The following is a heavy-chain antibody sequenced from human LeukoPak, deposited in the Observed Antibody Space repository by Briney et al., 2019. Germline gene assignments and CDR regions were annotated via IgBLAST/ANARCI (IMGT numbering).Heavy chain of an antibody. V-gene: IGHV1-3*04. CDR2: IDTSNGNT. D-gene: IGHD4-17*01. CDR1: GYTFTSYA. Sequence: ASVKVSCKASGYTFTSYAMHWVRQAPGQRLEWMGWIDTSNGNTKYSQKFQGRVTMTRDTSASTAYMELSSLRSEDTTIYYRARGTNYGDYFVGDAFDIWGQGTMVTVSS. CDR3: ARGTNYGDYFVGDAFDI. J-gene: IGHJ3*02.